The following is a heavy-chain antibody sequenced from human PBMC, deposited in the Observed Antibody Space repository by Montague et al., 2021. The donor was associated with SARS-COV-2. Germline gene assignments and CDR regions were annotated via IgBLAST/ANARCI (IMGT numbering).Heavy chain of an antibody. J-gene: IGHJ4*02. CDR3: ARDGGINSRPRPHTFDY. D-gene: IGHD3-10*01. V-gene: IGHV6-1*01. Sequence: CAISGDSVSSNNTAWNWIRQSPSRGLEWLGRTYYRSKWYNDYAVSVKSRITINPDTSKNQFSLQLNSATPEDTAVYYCARDGGINSRPRPHTFDYWGQGTLVTVSS. CDR2: TYYRSKWYN. CDR1: GDSVSSNNTA.